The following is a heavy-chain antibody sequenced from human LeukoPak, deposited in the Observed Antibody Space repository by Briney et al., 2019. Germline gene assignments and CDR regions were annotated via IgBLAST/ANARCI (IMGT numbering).Heavy chain of an antibody. V-gene: IGHV4-59*01. CDR1: GGSISSYY. CDR3: ARGNSKYYYGSGSYYNPARTYFDY. Sequence: SETLSLTCTVSGGSISSYYWSWIRQPPGKGLEWIGYIYYSGGTNYNPSLKSRITISVDTSKSQFSLKLSSVTAADTAVYYCARGNSKYYYGSGSYYNPARTYFDYWGQGTLVTVSS. D-gene: IGHD3-10*01. J-gene: IGHJ4*02. CDR2: IYYSGGT.